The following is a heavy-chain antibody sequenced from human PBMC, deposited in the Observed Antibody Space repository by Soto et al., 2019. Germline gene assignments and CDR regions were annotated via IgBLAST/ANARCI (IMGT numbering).Heavy chain of an antibody. J-gene: IGHJ2*01. CDR2: IYYSGST. CDR1: GGSISSGGYY. Sequence: QVQLQESGPGLVKPSQTLSLTCTVSGGSISSGGYYWSWIRQHPGKGLEWIGYIYYSGSTYYNPSLKSRVTISVDTAKNQFSLKLSSVTAADTAVYYCDRGDKVVVVPAAIRKSWYFDLWGRGTLVTVSS. D-gene: IGHD2-2*02. CDR3: DRGDKVVVVPAAIRKSWYFDL. V-gene: IGHV4-31*03.